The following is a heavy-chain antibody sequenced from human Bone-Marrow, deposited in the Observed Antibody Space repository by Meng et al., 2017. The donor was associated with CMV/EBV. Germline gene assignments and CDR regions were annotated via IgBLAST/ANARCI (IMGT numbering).Heavy chain of an antibody. D-gene: IGHD2-21*01. Sequence: GESLKISCAASGFTFSSYSMNWVRQAPGKGLEWVSSIISSSSYIYYADSVKGRFTISRDNAKNSLYLQMNSLRAEDTAVYYCARDTVYCGGDCPPAFDIWGQGTMVTFSS. CDR1: GFTFSSYS. CDR2: IISSSSYI. J-gene: IGHJ3*02. V-gene: IGHV3-21*01. CDR3: ARDTVYCGGDCPPAFDI.